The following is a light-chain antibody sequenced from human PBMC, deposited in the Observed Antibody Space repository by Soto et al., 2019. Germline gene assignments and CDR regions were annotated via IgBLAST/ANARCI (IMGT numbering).Light chain of an antibody. Sequence: QSALTQPASVSGSPGQSITISCSGLSSDVGSYNLVSWYQQHPGKAPKLIIYEGTKRPSGISHRFSGSKSGSTASLTISGLQAEDEADYHCCSYENSASFVVFGGGTKLTVL. CDR1: SSDVGSYNL. J-gene: IGLJ2*01. CDR3: CSYENSASFVV. CDR2: EGT. V-gene: IGLV2-23*03.